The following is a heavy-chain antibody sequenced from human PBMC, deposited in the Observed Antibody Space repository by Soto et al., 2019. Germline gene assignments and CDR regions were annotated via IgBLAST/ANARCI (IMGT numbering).Heavy chain of an antibody. D-gene: IGHD6-6*01. J-gene: IGHJ4*02. CDR3: ARTSGFDS. V-gene: IGHV4-59*12. CDR1: GGSISSYY. Sequence: SETLSLTCTVSGGSISSYYWSWIRQPPGKGLEWIGYIYYSGSTNYNPSLKSRVTISVDTSKNQFSLKLSSVTAADTAVYYCARTSGFDSWGQGTLVTVSS. CDR2: IYYSGST.